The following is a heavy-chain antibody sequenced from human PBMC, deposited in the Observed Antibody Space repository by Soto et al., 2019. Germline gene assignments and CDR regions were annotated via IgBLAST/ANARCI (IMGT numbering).Heavy chain of an antibody. V-gene: IGHV4-4*02. CDR3: VRVIGCTGGDCYQKAFDL. CDR2: IYHSGST. J-gene: IGHJ3*01. D-gene: IGHD2-8*02. CDR1: SGSISTTNW. Sequence: QVQLQQSGPGLVKPSGTLSPTCAVSSGSISTTNWWNWVRQPPGKGLEWIGEIYHSGSTNYNPSLKSRGTMSLHKSRNSCPLRLSSVTAADTAVYISVRVIGCTGGDCYQKAFDLWGLGTTVTVSS.